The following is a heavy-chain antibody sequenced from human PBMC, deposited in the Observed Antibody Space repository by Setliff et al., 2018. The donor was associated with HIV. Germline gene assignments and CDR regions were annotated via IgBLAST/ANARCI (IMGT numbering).Heavy chain of an antibody. CDR1: GFSFRNYA. J-gene: IGHJ4*02. CDR2: ITGSGGAT. D-gene: IGHD6-13*01. V-gene: IGHV3-23*01. Sequence: GVLRLSCAASGFSFRNYAMSWVRQAPGKGLEWVSAITGSGGATYYADSVKGRFTISRDNAEGSLYLQMNSLRPEDSAVYYCGRKAADVEFWGQGTLVTVSS. CDR3: GRKAADVEF.